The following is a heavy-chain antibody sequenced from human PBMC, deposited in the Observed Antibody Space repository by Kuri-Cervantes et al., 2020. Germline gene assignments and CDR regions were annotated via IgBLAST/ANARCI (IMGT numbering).Heavy chain of an antibody. CDR1: GFTFSSYA. J-gene: IGHJ3*02. Sequence: GESLKISCAASGFTFSSYAMSWVRQAPGKGLEWVSGIYSGDSTNHVDSLKGRFSVSRDNSKNTVYLQMNSLRAEDTAVYYCAKEGGDYGDYADFDIWGQVTMVTVSS. CDR2: IYSGDST. CDR3: AKEGGDYGDYADFDI. D-gene: IGHD4-17*01. V-gene: IGHV3-66*02.